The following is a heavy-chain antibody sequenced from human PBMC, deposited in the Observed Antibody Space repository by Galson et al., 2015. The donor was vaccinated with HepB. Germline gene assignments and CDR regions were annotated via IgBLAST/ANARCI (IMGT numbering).Heavy chain of an antibody. CDR3: TKDSGWENHS. Sequence: SLRLSCAASEYTFSTPGMSWVRQGPGKGLEWVPGISASGDHTYYADSVRGRFTISRDNYRNTLYLQMNSLRVDDTAVYYCTKDSGWENHSWGQGTLVIVSS. J-gene: IGHJ4*02. D-gene: IGHD1-26*01. CDR2: ISASGDHT. CDR1: EYTFSTPG. V-gene: IGHV3-23*01.